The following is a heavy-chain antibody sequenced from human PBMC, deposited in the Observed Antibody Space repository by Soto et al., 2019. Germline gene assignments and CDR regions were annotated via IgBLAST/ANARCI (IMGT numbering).Heavy chain of an antibody. J-gene: IGHJ5*02. D-gene: IGHD3-10*01. V-gene: IGHV1-3*01. CDR1: GYTFTSYA. CDR2: INAGNGNT. Sequence: QVQLVQSGAEVKKPGASVKVSCKASGYTFTSYAMHWVRQAPGQRLEWMGWINAGNGNTKYSQKFQGRVTITRDTFASTAYMELSSLRSEDTAVYYCAITMVRDYWFDPWGQGTLVTVSS. CDR3: AITMVRDYWFDP.